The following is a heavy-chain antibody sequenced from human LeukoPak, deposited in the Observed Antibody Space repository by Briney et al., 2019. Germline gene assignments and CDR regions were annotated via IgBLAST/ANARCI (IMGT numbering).Heavy chain of an antibody. D-gene: IGHD1-1*01. Sequence: PGGSLRLSCKGSGYIFTSYWIGWVRQMPGKGLEWMGIIYPGDSDTIYSPSFQGEVTISAEKTIKTAYLQWSSLKASDTAMYYCARHKAPTGGWFDPWGQGTLVTVSS. CDR3: ARHKAPTGGWFDP. V-gene: IGHV5-51*01. J-gene: IGHJ5*02. CDR1: GYIFTSYW. CDR2: IYPGDSDT.